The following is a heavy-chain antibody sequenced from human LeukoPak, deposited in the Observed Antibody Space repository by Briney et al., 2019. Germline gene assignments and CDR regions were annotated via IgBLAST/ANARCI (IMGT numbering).Heavy chain of an antibody. D-gene: IGHD6-13*01. CDR2: ISSSGSAI. CDR3: ARDNTGYSSSRPDLDY. J-gene: IGHJ4*02. V-gene: IGHV3-48*03. Sequence: GGSLRLSCAASGFTFSSYEMNWVRQAPGKGLEWVSYISSSGSAIYYADSVKGRLTISRDNAKNSLYLQMNSLRAEDTAVYYCARDNTGYSSSRPDLDYWGQGTLVTVSS. CDR1: GFTFSSYE.